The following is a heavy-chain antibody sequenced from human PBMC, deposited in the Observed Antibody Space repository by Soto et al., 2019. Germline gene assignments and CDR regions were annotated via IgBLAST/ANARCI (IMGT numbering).Heavy chain of an antibody. CDR2: IFPSDSDT. CDR1: GYRFTSYW. D-gene: IGHD3-22*01. V-gene: IGHV5-51*01. CDR3: ARKDKSGYFNWFDP. Sequence: GESLKISCRTSGYRFTSYWIAWVRQMPGKGLEWMGIIFPSDSDTRYSPSFQGQVTISADRSTSTVFLQWASLEASDTAVYFCARKDKSGYFNWFDPWGQGTLVTVSS. J-gene: IGHJ5*02.